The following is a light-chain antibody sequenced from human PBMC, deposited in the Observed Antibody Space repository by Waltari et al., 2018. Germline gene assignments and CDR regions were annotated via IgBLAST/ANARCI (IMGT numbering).Light chain of an antibody. J-gene: IGLJ2*01. V-gene: IGLV1-47*01. CDR3: ATRDEGLTVV. CDR2: LTH. Sequence: QSVLTQPPSASGTPGQSVTISCSGSISNIGTHYVYWYQQLPGTAPKLLIYLTHRLPAGVPDRFSASKSGTSASRAISGLRFEDEADYYCATRDEGLTVVFGGGTKLTVL. CDR1: ISNIGTHY.